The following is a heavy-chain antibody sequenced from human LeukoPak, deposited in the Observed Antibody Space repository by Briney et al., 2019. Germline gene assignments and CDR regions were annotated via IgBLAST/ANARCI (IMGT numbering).Heavy chain of an antibody. CDR3: ARDTFTMVRGVINKPYYFDY. CDR1: GYTFTSYG. CDR2: ISAYNGNT. V-gene: IGHV1-18*01. J-gene: IGHJ4*02. D-gene: IGHD3-10*01. Sequence: GASVKVSCKASGYTFTSYGISWVRQAPGQGLEWMGWISAYNGNTNYAQKLQGRVTMTTDTSTSTAYMELRSLRSDDTAVYYCARDTFTMVRGVINKPYYFDYWGQGTLVTVSS.